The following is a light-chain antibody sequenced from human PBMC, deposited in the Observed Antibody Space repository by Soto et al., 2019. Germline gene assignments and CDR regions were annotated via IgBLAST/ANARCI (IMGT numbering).Light chain of an antibody. CDR2: DVN. J-gene: IGLJ3*02. V-gene: IGLV2-14*01. CDR3: LSYTSANTRV. CDR1: SGDVGAYNY. Sequence: QSALTQPASVSGSPGQSITISCTGTSGDVGAYNYVSWYQQHPGKAPRLMIYDVNNRPSGVSNRFSGSKSGNTASLTISGLQPEDEADYYCLSYTSANTRVFGGGTQLTVL.